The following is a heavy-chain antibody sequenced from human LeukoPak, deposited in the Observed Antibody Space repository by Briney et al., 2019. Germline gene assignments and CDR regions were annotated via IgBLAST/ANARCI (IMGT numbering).Heavy chain of an antibody. CDR2: IIPIFGTA. Sequence: SVKVSCKASGGTFSSYAISWVRQAPGQGLEWMGGIIPIFGTANYAQKFQGRVTMTRDTSTSTVYMELSSLRAEDTAVYYCARDPTRYLRYGYFDYWGQGTLVTVSS. D-gene: IGHD3-9*01. CDR3: ARDPTRYLRYGYFDY. V-gene: IGHV1-69*05. CDR1: GGTFSSYA. J-gene: IGHJ4*02.